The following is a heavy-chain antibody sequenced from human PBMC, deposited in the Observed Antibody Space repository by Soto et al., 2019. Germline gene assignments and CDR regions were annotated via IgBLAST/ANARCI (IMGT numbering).Heavy chain of an antibody. CDR3: ARFLDAFDI. J-gene: IGHJ3*02. CDR2: IYSGGTT. V-gene: IGHV3-66*01. CDR1: GFTVSSNY. Sequence: EVQLVESGGGLVQPGGSLRLSCAASGFTVSSNYMSWVRQAPGKGLEWVSVIYSGGTTYYADSVKGRFTISRDNSKNTLFPQMNSLRAEDTAVYYCARFLDAFDIWGQGTMVTVSS.